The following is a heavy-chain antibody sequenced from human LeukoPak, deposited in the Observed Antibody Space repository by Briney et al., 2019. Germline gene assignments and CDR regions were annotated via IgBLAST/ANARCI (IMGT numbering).Heavy chain of an antibody. CDR1: GYTFTSYY. CDR3: ASTKEITGTTDAFDI. CDR2: INPSGGNT. J-gene: IGHJ3*02. D-gene: IGHD1-20*01. V-gene: IGHV1-46*01. Sequence: ASVKVSCKASGYTFTSYYMHWVRQAPGQGLEWMGIINPSGGNTSYAQKFQGRVTMTRDMSTSTVYMELSSLRSEDTAVYYCASTKEITGTTDAFDIWGQGTMVTVSS.